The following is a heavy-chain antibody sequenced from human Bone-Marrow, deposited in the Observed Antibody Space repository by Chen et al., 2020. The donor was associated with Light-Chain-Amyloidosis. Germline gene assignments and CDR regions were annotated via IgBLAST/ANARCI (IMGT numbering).Heavy chain of an antibody. CDR3: AREALEYTSTSGGFYFDY. J-gene: IGHJ4*02. Sequence: HVQLQESGPGLVKPSPTPSLTCTASGGSISSAFSYWTWIRQLPGGGLEWIGYISHGGATFYSPSRGSRVTMSVDTSQNEFSMRLSSVTAADTAVYYCAREALEYTSTSGGFYFDYWGQGALVTVSA. V-gene: IGHV4-31*03. CDR1: GGSISSAFSY. CDR2: ISHGGAT. D-gene: IGHD6-6*01.